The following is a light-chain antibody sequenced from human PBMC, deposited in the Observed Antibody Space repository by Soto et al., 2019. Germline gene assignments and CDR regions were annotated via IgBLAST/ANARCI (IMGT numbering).Light chain of an antibody. Sequence: EIVMTQSPATLSVSPGERATLSCRASQSVSSNLAWYQQKPGQAPRLLIYGASTRATGVPARFSGSGSGTEFTLTISSLQSEDFEVYYCRQYNNWPITFGQGTKVDIK. V-gene: IGKV3-15*01. CDR2: GAS. J-gene: IGKJ1*01. CDR1: QSVSSN. CDR3: RQYNNWPIT.